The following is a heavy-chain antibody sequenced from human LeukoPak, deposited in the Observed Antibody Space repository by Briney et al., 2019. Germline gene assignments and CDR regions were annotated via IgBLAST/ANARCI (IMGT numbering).Heavy chain of an antibody. Sequence: SVKVSCTASGGTFSSYAISWVRQAPGQGLEWMGGIIPIFGTANYAQKFQGRVTITADKSTSTAYMELSSLRSEDTAVYYCTRGGAITSDFDYWGQGTLVTVSS. J-gene: IGHJ4*02. V-gene: IGHV1-69*06. CDR1: GGTFSSYA. CDR2: IIPIFGTA. CDR3: TRGGAITSDFDY. D-gene: IGHD3-16*02.